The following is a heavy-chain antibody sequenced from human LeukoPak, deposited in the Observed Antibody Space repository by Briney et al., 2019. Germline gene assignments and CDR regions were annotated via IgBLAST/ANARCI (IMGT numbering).Heavy chain of an antibody. V-gene: IGHV1-46*01. CDR2: INPSGGST. CDR1: GYTFTSYY. J-gene: IGHJ4*02. D-gene: IGHD6-19*01. Sequence: ASVKVSCKASGYTFTSYYMHWVRQAPGQGLEWMGMINPSGGSTSYAQKFQGRVTMTRDTSTSTVYMELSSLRSDDTAVYYCARGDARVAVAGTIRYFDYWGQGTLVTVSS. CDR3: ARGDARVAVAGTIRYFDY.